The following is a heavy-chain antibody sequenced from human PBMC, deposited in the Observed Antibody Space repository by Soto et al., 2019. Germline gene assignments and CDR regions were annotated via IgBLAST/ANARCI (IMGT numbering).Heavy chain of an antibody. Sequence: ASVKVSCKASEYTFTSYDINWVRQATGQGLEWMGWMNPNSGYTDYAQKFQGRVTMTRNTSISTAYMELSSLTSEDTAVYYCARGGHGAFDPWGQGPWSPSPQ. D-gene: IGHD3-16*01. CDR2: MNPNSGYT. V-gene: IGHV1-8*01. CDR3: ARGGHGAFDP. J-gene: IGHJ5*02. CDR1: EYTFTSYD.